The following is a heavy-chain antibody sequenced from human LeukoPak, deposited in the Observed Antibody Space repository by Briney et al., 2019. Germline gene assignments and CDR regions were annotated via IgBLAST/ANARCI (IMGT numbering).Heavy chain of an antibody. CDR2: ISAYNGNT. D-gene: IGHD3-3*01. Sequence: ASVKVSCKASGGTFSSYAISWVRQAPGQGLEWMGWISAYNGNTNYAQKLQGRVTMTTDTSTSTAYMELRSLRSDDTAVYYCARVYYDFWSGYFDRGFDYWGQGTLVTVSS. V-gene: IGHV1-18*01. CDR3: ARVYYDFWSGYFDRGFDY. J-gene: IGHJ4*02. CDR1: GGTFSSYA.